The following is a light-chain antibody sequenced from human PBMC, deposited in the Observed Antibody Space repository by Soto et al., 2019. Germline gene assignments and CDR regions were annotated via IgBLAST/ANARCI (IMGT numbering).Light chain of an antibody. Sequence: QSVLTQPRSASATPGQRVTNSCSGSNSNIGTNTVNWYQQLPGTAPRLLIYTNIQRPSGVPQRFSGSKTGTSASLAIGGLQSEDGADYYCAAWDDSLGAYVFGTGTKVTVL. CDR3: AAWDDSLGAYV. CDR2: TNI. J-gene: IGLJ1*01. CDR1: NSNIGTNT. V-gene: IGLV1-44*01.